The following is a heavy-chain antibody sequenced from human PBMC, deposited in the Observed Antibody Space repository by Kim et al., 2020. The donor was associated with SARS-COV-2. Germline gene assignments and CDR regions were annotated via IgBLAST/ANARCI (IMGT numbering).Heavy chain of an antibody. D-gene: IGHD5-12*01. CDR2: ISYDGSNK. CDR3: ARPTRGYSGYDIRGRWFDP. V-gene: IGHV3-30*04. Sequence: GGSLRLSCAASGFTFSSYAMHWVRQAPGKGLEWVAVISYDGSNKYYADSVKGRFTISRDNSKNTLYLQMNSLRAEDTTVYYCARPTRGYSGYDIRGRWFDPWGQGTLVTVSS. J-gene: IGHJ5*02. CDR1: GFTFSSYA.